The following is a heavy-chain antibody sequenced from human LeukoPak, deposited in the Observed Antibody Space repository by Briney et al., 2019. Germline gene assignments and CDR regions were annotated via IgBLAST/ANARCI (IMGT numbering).Heavy chain of an antibody. CDR2: IYSGGST. CDR1: GFTFSSYA. J-gene: IGHJ4*02. V-gene: IGHV3-66*01. Sequence: GGSLRLSCAASGFTFSSYAMTWVRQAPGKGLEWVSVIYSGGSTYYADSVKGRFTISRDNSKNTLYLQMNSLRAEDTAVYYCARAGKRAADYWGQGTLVTVSS. D-gene: IGHD6-25*01. CDR3: ARAGKRAADY.